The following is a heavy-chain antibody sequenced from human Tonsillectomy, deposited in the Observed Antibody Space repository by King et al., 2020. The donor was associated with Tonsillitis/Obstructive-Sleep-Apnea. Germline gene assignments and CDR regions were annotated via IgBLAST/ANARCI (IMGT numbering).Heavy chain of an antibody. CDR2: INSDGSST. D-gene: IGHD6-6*01. Sequence: VQLVESGGGLVQPGGSLRLSCAASGFTFNNFLMHWVRQAPGKGLVWVSHINSDGSSTNYADSVRGRFTISRDNAKNTLYLQMNSLRADDTAVYYCARELGYSSSSGGLDYWGQGTLVIVSS. J-gene: IGHJ4*02. CDR3: ARELGYSSSSGGLDY. V-gene: IGHV3-74*01. CDR1: GFTFNNFL.